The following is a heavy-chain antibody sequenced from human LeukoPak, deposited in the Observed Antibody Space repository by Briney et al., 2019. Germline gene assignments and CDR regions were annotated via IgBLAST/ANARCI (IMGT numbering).Heavy chain of an antibody. CDR2: IKEDGSGSER. CDR1: GFAFSAFW. Sequence: GGSLRLSCVASGFAFSAFWMHWVRQAPGKGLEWVANIKEDGSGSERYYVDSVKGRFTISRDNAKNSLYLQMNSLSVEDTAVYYCARGGVPAALDYWGQGTLVTVSS. J-gene: IGHJ4*02. V-gene: IGHV3-7*01. CDR3: ARGGVPAALDY. D-gene: IGHD2-2*01.